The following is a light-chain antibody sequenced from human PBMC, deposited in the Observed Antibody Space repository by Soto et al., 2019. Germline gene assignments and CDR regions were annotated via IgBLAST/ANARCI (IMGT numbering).Light chain of an antibody. CDR3: QSYDTRLSAHV. V-gene: IGLV1-44*01. CDR2: ANN. CDR1: SSNIGSGT. J-gene: IGLJ1*01. Sequence: QAVVTQPPSVSGTPGQRVTISCSGSSSNIGSGTVNWYQQLPGTAPIRLIYANNHRPSGVPDRFSASKSGTSASLAISGLLSEDEADYYCQSYDTRLSAHVFGTGTQLTVL.